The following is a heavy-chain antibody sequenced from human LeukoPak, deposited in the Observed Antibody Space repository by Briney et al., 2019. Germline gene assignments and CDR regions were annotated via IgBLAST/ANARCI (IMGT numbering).Heavy chain of an antibody. CDR3: AKDPWRIAVAGVLRGFDY. J-gene: IGHJ4*02. CDR2: ISYDGSNK. D-gene: IGHD6-19*01. CDR1: GFTFSSYG. V-gene: IGHV3-30*18. Sequence: GGSLRLFCAASGFTFSSYGMHWVRQAPGKGLEWVAVISYDGSNKYYADSEKGRFTISRDNSKNTLYLQMNSLRAEDTAVYYCAKDPWRIAVAGVLRGFDYWGQGTLVTVSS.